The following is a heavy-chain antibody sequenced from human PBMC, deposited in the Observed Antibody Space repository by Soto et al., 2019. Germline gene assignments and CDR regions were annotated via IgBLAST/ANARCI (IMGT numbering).Heavy chain of an antibody. J-gene: IGHJ4*02. CDR3: ASGVTVTTLSY. D-gene: IGHD4-17*01. Sequence: PSVKVSCKASGYTFTSYGISWVRQAPGQGLEWMGIINPSGGSTSYAQKFQGRVTMTRDTSTSTVYMELSSLRSDDTAVYYCASGVTVTTLSYWGQGTLVTVSS. CDR1: GYTFTSYG. CDR2: INPSGGST. V-gene: IGHV1-46*01.